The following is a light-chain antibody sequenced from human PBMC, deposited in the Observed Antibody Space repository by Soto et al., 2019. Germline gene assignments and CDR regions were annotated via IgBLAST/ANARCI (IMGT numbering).Light chain of an antibody. Sequence: QLVLTQSPSASASLGASVKLTCTLSSGHSNYAIAWHQQQPEKGPRYLMKLNSDGSHSKGDVLRDRLSGSSSGAGRYLTISRLQYEEAADYCCQSWDTSIRVFGGGTKLTVL. J-gene: IGLJ3*02. CDR3: QSWDTSIRV. CDR1: SGHSNYA. CDR2: LNSDGSH. V-gene: IGLV4-69*01.